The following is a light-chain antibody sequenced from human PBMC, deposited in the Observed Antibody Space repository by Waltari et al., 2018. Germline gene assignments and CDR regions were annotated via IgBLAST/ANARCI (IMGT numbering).Light chain of an antibody. CDR3: QAWDSSTASYV. CDR1: NLGDKY. Sequence: SYELTQPPSVSVSPGQTASIPCSGDNLGDKYACWYQQKPGQSPVLVIYQDSKRPSGIPERFSGSNSGNTATLTISGTQAMDEADYYCQAWDSSTASYVFGTGTKVTVL. J-gene: IGLJ1*01. CDR2: QDS. V-gene: IGLV3-1*01.